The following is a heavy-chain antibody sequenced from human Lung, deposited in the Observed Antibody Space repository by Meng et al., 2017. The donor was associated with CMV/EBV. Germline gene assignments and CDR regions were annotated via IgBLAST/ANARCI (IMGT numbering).Heavy chain of an antibody. V-gene: IGHV1-46*01. CDR3: ARDRRRYYDSSGYQTYYYGMDV. D-gene: IGHD3-22*01. J-gene: IGHJ6*02. CDR2: INPSGGST. CDR1: GYTFTSYY. Sequence: ASVXVSXKASGYTFTSYYMHWVRQAPGQGLEWMGIINPSGGSTSYAQKFQGRVTMTRDTSTSTVYMELSSLRSEDTAVYYCARDRRRYYDSSGYQTYYYGMDVWGQGTTVTVPS.